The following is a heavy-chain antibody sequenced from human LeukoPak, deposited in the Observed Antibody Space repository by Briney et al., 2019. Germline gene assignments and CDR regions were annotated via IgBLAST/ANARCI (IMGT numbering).Heavy chain of an antibody. D-gene: IGHD7-27*01. CDR1: GFAFSSNW. Sequence: GGSLRLSCAASGFAFSSNWMHWVRQTPGKGLVWVSRINSGGSGTSYAASVEGRFTISRDNAKNTLYLEMNSLRVEDTAVYYCATSLGPLTEYWGQGTLVTVSS. V-gene: IGHV3-74*01. J-gene: IGHJ4*02. CDR3: ATSLGPLTEY. CDR2: INSGGSGT.